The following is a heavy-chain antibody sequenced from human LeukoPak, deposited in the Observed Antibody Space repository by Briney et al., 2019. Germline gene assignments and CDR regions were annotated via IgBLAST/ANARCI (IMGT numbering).Heavy chain of an antibody. Sequence: SGTLSLTCAVSGGSISSNNWWSWVRQPPGKGLEWIGEIYHSESTNYKPSLKSRVTISIDKSKNQLSLKLSSVTAADTAVYYCASSRGPSDYWGQGTLVTVSS. D-gene: IGHD2-15*01. J-gene: IGHJ4*02. CDR3: ASSRGPSDY. V-gene: IGHV4-4*02. CDR1: GGSISSNNW. CDR2: IYHSEST.